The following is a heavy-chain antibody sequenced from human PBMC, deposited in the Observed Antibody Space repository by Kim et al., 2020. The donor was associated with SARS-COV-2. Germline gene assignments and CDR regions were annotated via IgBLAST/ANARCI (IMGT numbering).Heavy chain of an antibody. V-gene: IGHV5-51*01. Sequence: YRPSFQGQVTISADNSSSTAYLQWSSLKASDTAMYYCARQPPGYYGMDVWGQGTAVTVSS. CDR3: ARQPPGYYGMDV. J-gene: IGHJ6*02.